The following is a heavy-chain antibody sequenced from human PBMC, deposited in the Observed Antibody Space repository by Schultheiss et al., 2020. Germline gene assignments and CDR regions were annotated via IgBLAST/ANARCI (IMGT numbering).Heavy chain of an antibody. CDR1: GGSISSYY. CDR2: IYYSGST. CDR3: ARDRLVRIPAALTYYYYGLDV. Sequence: SETLSLTCTVSGGSISSYYWSWIRQPPGKGLEWIGYIYYSGSTNYNPSLKSRVTISVDTSKNQFSLKLSSLTAADTAVYYCARDRLVRIPAALTYYYYGLDVWGLGTTVTVSS. V-gene: IGHV4-59*12. J-gene: IGHJ6*02. D-gene: IGHD2-2*01.